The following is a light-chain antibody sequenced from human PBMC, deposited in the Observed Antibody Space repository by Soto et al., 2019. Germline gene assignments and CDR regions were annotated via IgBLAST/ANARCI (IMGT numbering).Light chain of an antibody. Sequence: EIVLTQSPVTLSLSPGKRATLSCRASQSVSSALIWYQQKPGQAPRLLIYDASNRATGIPARFSGGGSGTDFTLTISSLEPEDFAVYYCQQRSTWPRTFGGGTKVEIK. CDR3: QQRSTWPRT. J-gene: IGKJ4*01. CDR1: QSVSSA. CDR2: DAS. V-gene: IGKV3-11*01.